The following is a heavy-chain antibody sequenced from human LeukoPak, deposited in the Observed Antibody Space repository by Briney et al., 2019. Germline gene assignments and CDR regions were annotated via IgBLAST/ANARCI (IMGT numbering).Heavy chain of an antibody. CDR2: IKQDGSEK. CDR3: AKVGVPQSSSYWYFDL. V-gene: IGHV3-7*03. CDR1: GFTFSSYW. D-gene: IGHD6-13*01. J-gene: IGHJ2*01. Sequence: GGSLRLSCAASGFTFSSYWMSWVRQAPGKGLEWVANIKQDGSEKYYVDSVKGRFTISRDNSKNTLYLQMNSLRAEDTAVYYCAKVGVPQSSSYWYFDLWGRGTLVTVSS.